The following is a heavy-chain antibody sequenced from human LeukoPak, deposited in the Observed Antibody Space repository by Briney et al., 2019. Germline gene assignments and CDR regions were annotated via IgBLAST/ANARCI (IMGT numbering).Heavy chain of an antibody. Sequence: GGSLRLSCAASGFTFSSYGMHWVRQAPGKGLEWVAVISYDGSNKYYADSVKGRFTISRDNSKNMLYLQMNSLRAEDTAVYYCAKWKYSNSGIDDYWGQGTLVTVSS. J-gene: IGHJ4*02. V-gene: IGHV3-30*18. CDR2: ISYDGSNK. D-gene: IGHD6-6*01. CDR1: GFTFSSYG. CDR3: AKWKYSNSGIDDY.